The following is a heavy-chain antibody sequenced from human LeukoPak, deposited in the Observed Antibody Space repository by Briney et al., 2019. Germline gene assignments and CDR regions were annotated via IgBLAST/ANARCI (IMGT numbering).Heavy chain of an antibody. D-gene: IGHD3-3*01. Sequence: KSSETLSLTCTVSGGSISSYYWSWIRQPPGKGLEWIGYIYYSGSTNHNPSLKSRVTISVDTSKNQFSLKLSSVTAADTAVYYCARVGYYDFWSGGPMDVWGQGTTVTVSS. J-gene: IGHJ6*02. CDR1: GGSISSYY. V-gene: IGHV4-59*01. CDR3: ARVGYYDFWSGGPMDV. CDR2: IYYSGST.